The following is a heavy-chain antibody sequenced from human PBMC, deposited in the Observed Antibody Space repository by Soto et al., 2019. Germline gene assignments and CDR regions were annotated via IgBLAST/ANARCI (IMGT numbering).Heavy chain of an antibody. Sequence: EVQLVESGGGLVQPGGSLRLSCAASGFTVSSNYMSWVRQAPGKGLEWVSVIYSGGSTYYADSVKGRFTISRDNSKNTLYLQINSLRAENTAVYYCARDRKIWGIFRYTTNNAFDIWGQGTMVTVSS. CDR1: GFTVSSNY. CDR3: ARDRKIWGIFRYTTNNAFDI. CDR2: IYSGGST. D-gene: IGHD3-16*02. V-gene: IGHV3-66*01. J-gene: IGHJ3*02.